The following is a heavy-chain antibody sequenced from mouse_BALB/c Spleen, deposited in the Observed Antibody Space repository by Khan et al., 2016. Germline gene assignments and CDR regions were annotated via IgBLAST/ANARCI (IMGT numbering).Heavy chain of an antibody. CDR1: GYTFTDYN. Sequence: VRLQQSGPELVKPGASVKISCKASGYTFTDYNMYWVKQSHGKSLEWIGYIYRYNGGTGYNQKLKSKATLTEDNSPSTAYMERRSLTSEDSAVYYCARESPGEFAYWGQGTLVTVSA. D-gene: IGHD4-1*01. V-gene: IGHV1S29*02. CDR2: IYRYNGGT. J-gene: IGHJ3*01. CDR3: ARESPGEFAY.